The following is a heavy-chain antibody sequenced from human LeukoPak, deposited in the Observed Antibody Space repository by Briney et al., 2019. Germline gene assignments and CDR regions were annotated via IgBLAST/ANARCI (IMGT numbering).Heavy chain of an antibody. D-gene: IGHD6-13*01. J-gene: IGHJ6*02. Sequence: GGSLRLSCAASGFTFSSYAMSWVRQAPGKGLEWVSAMSGSGGSTYHADSVKGRFTISRDNSKNTLYLQMNSLRAEDTAVYYCARDGIAAAGQYYCYGMDVWGQGTTVTVSS. CDR1: GFTFSSYA. CDR3: ARDGIAAAGQYYCYGMDV. V-gene: IGHV3-23*01. CDR2: MSGSGGST.